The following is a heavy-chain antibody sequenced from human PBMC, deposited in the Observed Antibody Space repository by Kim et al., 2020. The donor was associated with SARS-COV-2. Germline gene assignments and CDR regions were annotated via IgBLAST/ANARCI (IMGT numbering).Heavy chain of an antibody. CDR2: ISYDGSTK. D-gene: IGHD3-9*01. CDR3: ARDPTYYDILTGYSVLPQTYYYYFGMDV. V-gene: IGHV3-33*05. Sequence: GGSLRLSCAASGFTFSSYGMHWVRQAPGKGLEWVAVISYDGSTKYYADSVKGRFTISRDNSKNTLYLQMNSLRAGDTAVYYCARDPTYYDILTGYSVLPQTYYYYFGMDVWGLGTTLAVSS. CDR1: GFTFSSYG. J-gene: IGHJ6*02.